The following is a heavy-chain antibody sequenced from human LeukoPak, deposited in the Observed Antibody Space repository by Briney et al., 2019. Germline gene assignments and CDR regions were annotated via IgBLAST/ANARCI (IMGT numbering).Heavy chain of an antibody. V-gene: IGHV1-2*02. CDR3: ARAYSNYYYYYYMDV. CDR1: GYTFTGYY. Sequence: EASVKVSCKASGYTFTGYYMHWVRQAPGQGLEWMGWINPNSGGTNYAQKFQGRVTMTRDTSISTAYMELSRLRSDDTAVYYCARAYSNYYYYYYMDVWGKGTTVTVSS. CDR2: INPNSGGT. J-gene: IGHJ6*03. D-gene: IGHD4-11*01.